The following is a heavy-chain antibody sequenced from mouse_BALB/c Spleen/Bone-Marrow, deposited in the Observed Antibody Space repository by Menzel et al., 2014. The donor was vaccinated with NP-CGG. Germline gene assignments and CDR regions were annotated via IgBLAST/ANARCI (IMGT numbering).Heavy chain of an antibody. CDR3: AREGGTTAHYYAMDY. Sequence: EVKLEESGGGLVKPGGSLKLSCAASGFTFSSYAMSWVRQTPEKRLEWVASISSGGSTYYPGSVKGRFTISRDNARNILYLQMSSLRSEDTAMYYCAREGGTTAHYYAMDYWGQGTSVTVSS. V-gene: IGHV5-6-5*01. CDR1: GFTFSSYA. J-gene: IGHJ4*01. CDR2: ISSGGST. D-gene: IGHD1-2*01.